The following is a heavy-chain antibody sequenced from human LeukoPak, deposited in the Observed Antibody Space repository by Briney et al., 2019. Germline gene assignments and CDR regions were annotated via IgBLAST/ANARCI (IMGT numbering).Heavy chain of an antibody. CDR3: ATRDESRTDLVPPDY. V-gene: IGHV4-4*02. D-gene: IGHD5-24*01. Sequence: SETLSLTCAVSGVSITSNWWTWVRQPPGKGLEWIGEIHHSVVTRYSPSLKTRVTISIDISNSQLSLSLNSVTAADTAVYYCATRDESRTDLVPPDYWGQGALVTVS. J-gene: IGHJ4*02. CDR1: GVSITSNW. CDR2: IHHSVVT.